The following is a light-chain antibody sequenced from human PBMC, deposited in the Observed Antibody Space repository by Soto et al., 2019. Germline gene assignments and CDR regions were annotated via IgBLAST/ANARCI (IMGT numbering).Light chain of an antibody. CDR1: QSISSY. CDR3: QQSYSTPYT. J-gene: IGKJ2*01. CDR2: AAS. Sequence: DIQMTQSPSSLSASVGDRVTITCRASQSISSYLNWYQQKPGKAPKLLIYAASSLQSGVPSRCGGSGSGTDFTLTSSSLQTEDVATYYCQQSYSTPYTFGQGTKLEIK. V-gene: IGKV1-39*01.